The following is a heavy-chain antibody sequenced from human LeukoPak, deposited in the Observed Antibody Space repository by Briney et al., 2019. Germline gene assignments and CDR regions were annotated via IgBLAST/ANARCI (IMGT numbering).Heavy chain of an antibody. V-gene: IGHV3-73*01. J-gene: IGHJ4*02. CDR2: IRSKANSYAT. CDR1: GFTFSGSA. D-gene: IGHD6-13*01. CDR3: TRPGIAAAGDY. Sequence: GGSLTLSCAASGFTFSGSAMHWVRQASGKGLEWVGRIRSKANSYATAYAASVKGRFTIPRDDSKNTAYLQMNSLKTEDTAVYYCTRPGIAAAGDYWGQGTLVTVSS.